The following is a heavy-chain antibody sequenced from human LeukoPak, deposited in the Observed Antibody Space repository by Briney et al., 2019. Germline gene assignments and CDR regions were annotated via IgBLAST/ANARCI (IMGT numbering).Heavy chain of an antibody. V-gene: IGHV4-4*09. CDR3: ARHGRGYSYGIYYYYYMDV. CDR1: GGSISSYY. J-gene: IGHJ6*03. Sequence: PSETLSLTCTVSGGSISSYYWSWMRQPPGKGLEWIGYIYTSGSTNYNPSLKSRVTISVDTSKNQFSLKLSSVTAADTAVYYCARHGRGYSYGIYYYYYMDVWGKGTTVTVSS. CDR2: IYTSGST. D-gene: IGHD5-18*01.